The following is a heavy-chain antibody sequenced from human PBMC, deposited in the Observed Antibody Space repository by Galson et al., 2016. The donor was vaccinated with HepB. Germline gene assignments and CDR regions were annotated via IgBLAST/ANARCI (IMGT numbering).Heavy chain of an antibody. CDR2: IKQDGSAQ. CDR3: ARGTFCSGDSCYSPAFDM. Sequence: SLRLSCASSGFTFSSSSMSWVRPAPGKRLECVANIKQDGSAQYYVDSVKGRFTISRDNAKKSLYLQMNSLRAEDTAVYYCARGTFCSGDSCYSPAFDMWGQGTMVTVSS. J-gene: IGHJ3*02. CDR1: GFTFSSSS. D-gene: IGHD2-15*01. V-gene: IGHV3-7*02.